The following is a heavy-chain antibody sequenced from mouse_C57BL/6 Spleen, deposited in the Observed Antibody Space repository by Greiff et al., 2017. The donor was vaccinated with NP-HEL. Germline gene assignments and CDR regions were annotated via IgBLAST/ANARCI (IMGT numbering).Heavy chain of an antibody. J-gene: IGHJ4*01. CDR2: IDPEDGDT. D-gene: IGHD3-2*02. CDR1: GFNIKDYY. Sequence: VQLQQSGAELVRPGASVKLSCTASGFNIKDYYMHWVKQRPEQGLEWIGRIDPEDGDTEYAPKFQGKATMTADTSSNTAYLQLSSLTSEDTAVYYCTTDSSGYYYYAMDYWVQGTSVTVSS. V-gene: IGHV14-1*01. CDR3: TTDSSGYYYYAMDY.